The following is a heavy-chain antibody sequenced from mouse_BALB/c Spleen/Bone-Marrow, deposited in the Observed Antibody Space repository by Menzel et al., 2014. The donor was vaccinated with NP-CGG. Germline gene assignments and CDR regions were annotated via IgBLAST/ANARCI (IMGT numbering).Heavy chain of an antibody. V-gene: IGHV14-3*02. CDR2: IDPANGNT. CDR1: GFNIKDTY. Sequence: EVHLVESGAELVKPGASVKLSCTASGFNIKDTYMHWVKQRPEQGLEWIGRIDPANGNTKYDPKFQGKATITADTSSNTAYLQVTSLTSEDTAVYYCARVNPWYFDFWGPGTTVTASS. D-gene: IGHD2-2*01. CDR3: ARVNPWYFDF. J-gene: IGHJ1*01.